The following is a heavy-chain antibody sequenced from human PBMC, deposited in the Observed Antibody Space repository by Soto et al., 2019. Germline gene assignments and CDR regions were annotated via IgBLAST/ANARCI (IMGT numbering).Heavy chain of an antibody. J-gene: IGHJ5*02. V-gene: IGHV4-30-4*01. Sequence: QVQLQESGPGLVKPSQTLSLTCTVSGGSISSGDYYWSWIRQPPGKGLEWIGYIYYSGSTYYNPSLKSRVTISVDTSKNQFSLKLSSVTAAGTAVYYCARWGGSYCSGGSCYLDPWGQGTLVTVSS. CDR2: IYYSGST. CDR1: GGSISSGDYY. D-gene: IGHD2-15*01. CDR3: ARWGGSYCSGGSCYLDP.